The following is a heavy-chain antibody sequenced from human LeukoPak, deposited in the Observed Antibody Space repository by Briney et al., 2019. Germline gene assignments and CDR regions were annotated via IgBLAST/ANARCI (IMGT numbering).Heavy chain of an antibody. CDR3: ARPHSYGSTYFDC. CDR2: ISTYNTNT. V-gene: IGHV1-18*04. CDR1: GYTFTGYY. J-gene: IGHJ4*02. D-gene: IGHD4-17*01. Sequence: GASVKVSCKASGYTFTGYYMHWVRQAPGQGLEWMGWISTYNTNTYYAQGLQGRVSMTTDTSTSTVYMELRSLRSDDTAVYYCARPHSYGSTYFDCWGQGTLVTVSS.